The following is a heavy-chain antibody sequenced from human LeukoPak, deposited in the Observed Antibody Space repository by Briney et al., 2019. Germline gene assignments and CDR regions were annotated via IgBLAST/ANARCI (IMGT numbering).Heavy chain of an antibody. J-gene: IGHJ3*02. D-gene: IGHD2-2*01. CDR3: ARHGYCSSTSCYAGAFDI. V-gene: IGHV3-48*03. Sequence: GGSLRLSCAASGFTFSSYEMNWVRQAPGKGLEWVSYISSSGSTIYYADSVKGRFTISRDNAKNSLYLQMNSLRAEDTAVYYCARHGYCSSTSCYAGAFDIWGQGTMVTVSS. CDR2: ISSSGSTI. CDR1: GFTFSSYE.